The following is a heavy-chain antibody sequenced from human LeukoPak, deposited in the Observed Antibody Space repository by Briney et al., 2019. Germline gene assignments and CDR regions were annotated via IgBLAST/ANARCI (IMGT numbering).Heavy chain of an antibody. CDR1: GYTFTDYY. D-gene: IGHD1-26*01. CDR2: VDPEDGET. Sequence: ASVKVSYKVSGYTFTDYYMHWVQQAPGKGLEWMGLVDPEDGETIYAEQFQGRVTITADTSTDTAYMELSSLRSEDTAVYYCATAWELPLFDYWGQGTLVTVSS. CDR3: ATAWELPLFDY. V-gene: IGHV1-69-2*01. J-gene: IGHJ4*02.